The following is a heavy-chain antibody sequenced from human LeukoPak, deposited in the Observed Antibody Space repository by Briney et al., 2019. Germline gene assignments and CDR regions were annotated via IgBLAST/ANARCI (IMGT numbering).Heavy chain of an antibody. CDR3: ARYRLGGMITFGGFDY. Sequence: SETLSLTCTVYGGSINSHYWSWIRQPPGRGLEWIGSIGKTGSTNANPSLKSRLTISVETSENQFSLKLSSVTAADTAVYYCARYRLGGMITFGGFDYWGQGTLVTASS. J-gene: IGHJ4*02. CDR1: GGSINSHY. CDR2: IGKTGST. V-gene: IGHV4-59*11. D-gene: IGHD3-16*01.